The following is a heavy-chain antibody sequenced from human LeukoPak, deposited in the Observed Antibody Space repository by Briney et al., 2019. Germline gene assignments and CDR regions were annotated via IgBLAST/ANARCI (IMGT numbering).Heavy chain of an antibody. J-gene: IGHJ4*02. CDR3: ARVYSGYDLPGSLANYYFDY. CDR2: FYSGGST. V-gene: IGHV4-4*07. Sequence: SETLSLTCTASGGSISSYYWSWIRQPAGKGQEWIGRFYSGGSTDYNPSLKSRVTMSVDTSKNQFSLKLSSVTAADTAVYYCARVYSGYDLPGSLANYYFDYWGQGTLVTVSS. D-gene: IGHD5-12*01. CDR1: GGSISSYY.